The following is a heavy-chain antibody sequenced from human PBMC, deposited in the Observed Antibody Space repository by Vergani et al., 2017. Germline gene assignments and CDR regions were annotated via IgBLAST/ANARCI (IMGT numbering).Heavy chain of an antibody. CDR1: GFTFSSYS. CDR2: ISSSSSYI. D-gene: IGHD6-13*01. V-gene: IGHV3-21*01. CDR3: ARVLRRIAAAGSPDY. J-gene: IGHJ4*02. Sequence: EVQLVESGGGLVKPGGSLRLSCAASGFTFSSYSMNWVRQAPGKGLEWVSSISSSSSYIYYADSVKGRFPISRDNAKNSLYLQMNSLRAEDTAVYYCARVLRRIAAAGSPDYWGQGTLVTVSS.